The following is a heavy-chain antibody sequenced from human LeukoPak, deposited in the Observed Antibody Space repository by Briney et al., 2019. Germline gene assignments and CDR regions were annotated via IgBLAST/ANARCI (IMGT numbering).Heavy chain of an antibody. CDR3: AKAVSDLGGNFDY. Sequence: PGGSLRLSCAASGFTFSSYAMSWVRQAPGKGLEWVSAISGSGGSTYYADSVKGRFPISRDSSKNTLYLQMNSLRAEDTAVYYCAKAVSDLGGNFDYWGQGTLVTVSS. D-gene: IGHD2-21*02. CDR1: GFTFSSYA. V-gene: IGHV3-23*01. J-gene: IGHJ4*02. CDR2: ISGSGGST.